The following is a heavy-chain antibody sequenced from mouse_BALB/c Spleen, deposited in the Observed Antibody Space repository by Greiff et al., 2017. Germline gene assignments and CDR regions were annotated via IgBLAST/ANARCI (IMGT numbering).Heavy chain of an antibody. CDR2: IYPYNGGT. J-gene: IGHJ3*01. CDR1: GYTFTDYN. V-gene: IGHV1S29*02. Sequence: EVKLVESGPELVKPGASVKISCKASGYTFTDYNMHWVKQSHGKSLEWIGYIYPYNGGTGYNQKFKSKATLTVDNSSSTAYMELRSLTSEDSAVYYCARGGEFPAYWGQGTLVTVSA. CDR3: ARGGEFPAY.